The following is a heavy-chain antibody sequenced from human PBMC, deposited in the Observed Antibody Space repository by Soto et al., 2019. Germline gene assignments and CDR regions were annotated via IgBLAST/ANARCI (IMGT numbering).Heavy chain of an antibody. CDR3: ASRYGGAFDI. V-gene: IGHV4-59*08. D-gene: IGHD4-17*01. Sequence: QVQLQESGPGLVKPSETLSLTCTVSGGSISSYYWSWIRQPPGKGLEWIGYIYYSGSTNYNPSLKRRVPISVDTSNNPFSLRLSSVTAADTAVYYCASRYGGAFDIWGQGTMVTVSS. CDR1: GGSISSYY. CDR2: IYYSGST. J-gene: IGHJ3*02.